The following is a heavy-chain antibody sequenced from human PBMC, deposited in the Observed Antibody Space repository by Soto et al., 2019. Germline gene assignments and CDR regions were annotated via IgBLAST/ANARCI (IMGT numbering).Heavy chain of an antibody. J-gene: IGHJ3*02. Sequence: SGPTLVNPTQTLTLTCTFSGFSLSASGMCVSWIRQPPGKALEWLARIGWDDDKYYSTSLKTRLTISKDTSKNQVVLTMTNMDPVDTATYYCARIPGYSSSWFSDAFDIWGQGTMVTVSS. D-gene: IGHD6-13*01. CDR1: GFSLSASGMC. CDR3: ARIPGYSSSWFSDAFDI. V-gene: IGHV2-70*11. CDR2: IGWDDDK.